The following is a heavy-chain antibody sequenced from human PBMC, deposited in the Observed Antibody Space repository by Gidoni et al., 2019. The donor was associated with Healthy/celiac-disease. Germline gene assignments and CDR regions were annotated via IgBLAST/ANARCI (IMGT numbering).Heavy chain of an antibody. CDR3: TTGHVDTAMVKIDY. CDR2: IKSKTDGGTT. J-gene: IGHJ4*02. Sequence: EVQLVESGGGLVKPGGSLRLSCAASGFPFSNAWMSWVRQAPGKGLEWVGRIKSKTDGGTTDYAAPVKGRFTISRDDSKNTLYLQMNSLKTEDTAVYYCTTGHVDTAMVKIDYWGQGTLVTVSS. D-gene: IGHD5-18*01. V-gene: IGHV3-15*01. CDR1: GFPFSNAW.